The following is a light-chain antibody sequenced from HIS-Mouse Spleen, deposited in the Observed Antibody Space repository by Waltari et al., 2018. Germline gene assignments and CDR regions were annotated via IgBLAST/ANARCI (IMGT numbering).Light chain of an antibody. CDR2: EVS. J-gene: IGLJ2*01. CDR3: SSYAGSNNVV. V-gene: IGLV2-8*01. Sequence: QSALTQPPSASGSPGQSVTISCPGTSSDVGRFNYVPWYQQHPGKAPKLMIYEVSKRPSGVPDRFSGSKSGNTASLTVSGLQAEDEADYYCSSYAGSNNVVFGGGTKLTVL. CDR1: SSDVGRFNY.